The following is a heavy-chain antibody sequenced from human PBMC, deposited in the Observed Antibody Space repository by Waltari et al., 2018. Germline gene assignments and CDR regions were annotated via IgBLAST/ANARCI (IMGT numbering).Heavy chain of an antibody. J-gene: IGHJ6*02. D-gene: IGHD6-13*01. CDR1: GGSISSGGYS. CDR3: AGGQQLVRLHHLGYYYGMDV. Sequence: LQLQESGSGLVKPSQTLSLTCAVSGGSISSGGYSWSWIRQPPGKGLEWIGYIYHRGSTYYNPSLKSRVTISVDRSKNQFSLKLSSVTAADTAVYYCAGGQQLVRLHHLGYYYGMDVWGQGTTVTVSS. CDR2: IYHRGST. V-gene: IGHV4-30-2*01.